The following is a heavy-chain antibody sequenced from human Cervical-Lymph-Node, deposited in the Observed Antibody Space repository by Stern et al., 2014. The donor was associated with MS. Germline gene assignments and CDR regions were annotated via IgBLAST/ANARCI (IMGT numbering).Heavy chain of an antibody. Sequence: VQLVESGGGLVQPGGSLRLSCTISGFSFTNYWMTWVRQAPGKGLEWVANIRQDASERYYGDSVKGRFTVSRDNAEGSLYLQMNSLRVEDTAIYYCARGSSSWFALYYFDNWGQGTLVTISS. CDR3: ARGSSSWFALYYFDN. CDR1: GFSFTNYW. CDR2: IRQDASER. V-gene: IGHV3-7*01. D-gene: IGHD6-13*01. J-gene: IGHJ4*02.